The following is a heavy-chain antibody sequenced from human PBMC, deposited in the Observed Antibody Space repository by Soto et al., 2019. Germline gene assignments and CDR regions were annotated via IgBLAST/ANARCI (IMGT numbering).Heavy chain of an antibody. CDR1: GFTFNSYG. CDR2: ISHDGSNK. Sequence: QVQLVESGGGVVQPGRSLRLSCAASGFTFNSYGMHWVRQAPGKGLEWVASISHDGSNKYYVDSVKGRFTISRDNSKSTLYLQMNGLRAEDTAVYYCAKTPWEKYYSSWFDCWRHGTLVTVSS. J-gene: IGHJ5*01. D-gene: IGHD1-26*01. V-gene: IGHV3-30*18. CDR3: AKTPWEKYYSSWFDC.